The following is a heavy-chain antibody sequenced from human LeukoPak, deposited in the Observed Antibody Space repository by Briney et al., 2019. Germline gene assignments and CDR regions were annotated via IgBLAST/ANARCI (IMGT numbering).Heavy chain of an antibody. CDR3: ARDGCSSTSCYIGYFDY. J-gene: IGHJ4*02. Sequence: GGSLRLSCADSGFTFSKYWMSWVRQAPGKGLEWVANIKQDGSEKFYVDSVKGRFTISRDNAKNSLYLQMNSLRAEDTAVYYCARDGCSSTSCYIGYFDYWGQGTLVTVSS. D-gene: IGHD2-2*02. CDR2: IKQDGSEK. CDR1: GFTFSKYW. V-gene: IGHV3-7*01.